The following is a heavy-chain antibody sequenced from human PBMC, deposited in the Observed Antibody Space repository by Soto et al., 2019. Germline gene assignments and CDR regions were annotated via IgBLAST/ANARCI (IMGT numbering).Heavy chain of an antibody. D-gene: IGHD6-13*01. CDR1: GFTFGDYA. CDR3: TRDSHSYSSSWNRYYYYYDGMDV. J-gene: IGHJ6*02. CDR2: IRSKAYGGTT. Sequence: GGSLRLSCTASGFTFGDYAMSWFRQAPGKGLEWVGFIRSKAYGGTTEYAASVKGRFTISRDDSKSIAYLQMNSLKTEDTAVYYCTRDSHSYSSSWNRYYYYYDGMDVWGQGTTVTVSS. V-gene: IGHV3-49*03.